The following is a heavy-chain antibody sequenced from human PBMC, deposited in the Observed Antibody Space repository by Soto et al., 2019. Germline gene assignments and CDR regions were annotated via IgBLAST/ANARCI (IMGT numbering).Heavy chain of an antibody. CDR1: GFTFSSYW. CDR2: IKPDGSQK. V-gene: IGHV3-7*04. J-gene: IGHJ3*02. Sequence: GGSLRLSCAASGFTFSSYWMSWVRQAPGKGLEWVANIKPDGSQKWYVDSVKGRFTISRDNAKKSLYLQMNSLRAEDTAVYYCARGDYYDTSGPFSDAFDIWGQGTMVTVSS. D-gene: IGHD3-22*01. CDR3: ARGDYYDTSGPFSDAFDI.